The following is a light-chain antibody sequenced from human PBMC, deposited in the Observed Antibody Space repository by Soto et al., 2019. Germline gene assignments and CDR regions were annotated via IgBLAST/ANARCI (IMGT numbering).Light chain of an antibody. J-gene: IGLJ1*01. CDR3: SSYTRSSTYI. CDR2: EVS. V-gene: IGLV2-14*01. Sequence: LTQPAPVSGSPGQAITISCTGTSSDVGGYNYVSWYQQHPGKAPNLMIYEVSNRPSGVSNRFSGSKSGNTASLTISGLQAEDEADYYCSSYTRSSTYIFGTGTKVTVL. CDR1: SSDVGGYNY.